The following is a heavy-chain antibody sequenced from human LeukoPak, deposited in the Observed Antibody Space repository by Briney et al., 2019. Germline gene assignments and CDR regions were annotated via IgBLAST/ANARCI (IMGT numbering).Heavy chain of an antibody. V-gene: IGHV1-2*02. CDR2: INPNSGGT. CDR3: ARDRVCSSTSCLNWFDP. Sequence: ASVKVSCKASGYTFTGYYMHWVRQAPGQGLEWMGWINPNSGGTNYAQKFQGRVTMTRDTSTSTVYMELSSLRSEDTAVYHCARDRVCSSTSCLNWFDPWGQGTLVTVSS. J-gene: IGHJ5*02. D-gene: IGHD2-2*01. CDR1: GYTFTGYY.